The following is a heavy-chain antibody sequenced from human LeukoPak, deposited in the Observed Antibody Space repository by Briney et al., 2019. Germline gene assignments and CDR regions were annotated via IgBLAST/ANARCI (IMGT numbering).Heavy chain of an antibody. CDR3: AKDSGCTNGVCYYYYYHYMDV. CDR1: GFTFSSYA. V-gene: IGHV3-23*01. Sequence: GGSLRLSCAASGFTFSSYAMTWVRLTPGKGLEWVAAISGGGGSTYYADSVKGRFTISRDNSKNTLYLQMNSLRAEDTAVYYCAKDSGCTNGVCYYYYYHYMDVWGKGTTVTVSS. J-gene: IGHJ6*03. CDR2: ISGGGGST. D-gene: IGHD2-8*01.